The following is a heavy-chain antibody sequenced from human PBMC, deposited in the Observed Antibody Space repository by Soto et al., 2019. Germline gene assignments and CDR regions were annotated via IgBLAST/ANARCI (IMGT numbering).Heavy chain of an antibody. CDR2: IYATGTT. Sequence: QVQLQESGPGLVKPSETLSLTCTVSGASISGYYWSWIRKSAGKGLEWIGRIYATGTTDYNPSLTGRVMMSVDTSKKQFSLRLRSVTAADTAVCYCVRDGTKTLRDWFDPWGQGISVTVSS. D-gene: IGHD1-1*01. CDR3: VRDGTKTLRDWFDP. J-gene: IGHJ5*02. V-gene: IGHV4-4*07. CDR1: GASISGYY.